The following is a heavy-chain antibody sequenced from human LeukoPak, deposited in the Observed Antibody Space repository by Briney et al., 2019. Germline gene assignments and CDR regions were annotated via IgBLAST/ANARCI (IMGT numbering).Heavy chain of an antibody. CDR3: ARDYLYYYGSGSPPWFDP. D-gene: IGHD3-10*01. V-gene: IGHV1-46*03. CDR1: GYTFTSYY. CDR2: INPSGGST. J-gene: IGHJ5*02. Sequence: ASVKVSCKASGYTFTSYYIHWVRQAPGQGLEWMGIINPSGGSTSYAQKFQGRVTMTRDMSTSTVYMELSSLRSEDTAVYYCARDYLYYYGSGSPPWFDPWGQGTLVTVSS.